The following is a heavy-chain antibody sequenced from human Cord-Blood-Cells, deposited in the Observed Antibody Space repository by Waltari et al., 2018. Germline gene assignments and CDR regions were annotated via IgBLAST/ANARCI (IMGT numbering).Heavy chain of an antibody. J-gene: IGHJ4*02. CDR1: GGSFSGYC. V-gene: IGHV4-34*01. CDR2: INHSGSN. CDR3: ARSRMRGGEEDY. Sequence: QVQLQQWGAGLLKPSETLSLTCAVYGGSFSGYCWSWIRQPPGKGLEWIGKINHSGSNIYHPSLMSRVTISVDTSKNQFSLKLSSVTAADTAVYYCARSRMRGGEEDYWGQGTLVTVSS. D-gene: IGHD2-21*01.